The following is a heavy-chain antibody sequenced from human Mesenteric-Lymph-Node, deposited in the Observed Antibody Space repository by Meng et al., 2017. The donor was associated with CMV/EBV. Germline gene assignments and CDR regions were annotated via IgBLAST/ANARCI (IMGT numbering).Heavy chain of an antibody. CDR3: ARGRRGYRHYNWFDP. CDR2: IYYSGST. CDR1: GVSVSSGSYY. D-gene: IGHD3-16*02. J-gene: IGHJ5*02. V-gene: IGHV4-61*01. Sequence: SETLSLTCTVSGVSVSSGSYYWSWIRQPPGKGLEWIGYIYYSGSTNYNPSLMSRVTMSVDTSKNQLSLKLSSVTAADTAVYYCARGRRGYRHYNWFDPWGQGTLVTVSS.